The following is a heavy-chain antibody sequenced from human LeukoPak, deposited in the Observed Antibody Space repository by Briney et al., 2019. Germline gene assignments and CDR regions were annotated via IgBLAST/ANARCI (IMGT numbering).Heavy chain of an antibody. Sequence: GGSLRLSCAASGFTFSSYGMSWVRQAPGKGLEWVSAISGGGDTYYADSVKGRFTISRDNSKNTLYLQMFSLTAEDTAVFYCARVPYGSGSYSTLDYWGQGTLVTVSS. CDR3: ARVPYGSGSYSTLDY. CDR1: GFTFSSYG. D-gene: IGHD3-10*01. J-gene: IGHJ4*02. V-gene: IGHV3-23*01. CDR2: ISGGGDT.